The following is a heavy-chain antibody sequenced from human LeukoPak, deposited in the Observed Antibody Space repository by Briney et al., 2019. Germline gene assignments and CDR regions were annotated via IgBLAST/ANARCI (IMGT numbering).Heavy chain of an antibody. D-gene: IGHD1-20*01. Sequence: GESLKISCEGSGYSFTTYWIGWVRQMPGKDLQWMGIISPGDADTRYSPSFQGQVTISADKSISTAYLQWSTLKASDTAIYYCARLGMTGTTLYYFDYWGQGTLVTVSS. J-gene: IGHJ4*02. CDR3: ARLGMTGTTLYYFDY. CDR1: GYSFTTYW. V-gene: IGHV5-51*01. CDR2: ISPGDADT.